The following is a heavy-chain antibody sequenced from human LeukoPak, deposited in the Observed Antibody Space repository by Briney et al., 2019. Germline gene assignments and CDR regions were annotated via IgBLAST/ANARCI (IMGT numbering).Heavy chain of an antibody. Sequence: RSLRLSCAASGFTFSSYAMHWVRQAPGKGLEWVAVISYDGSNKYYADSVKGRFTISRDNSKNTLYLQMNSLRAEDTAVYYCAREFHTVSYYYYYYYMDVWGKGTTVTVSS. CDR1: GFTFSSYA. D-gene: IGHD4-11*01. V-gene: IGHV3-30*04. J-gene: IGHJ6*03. CDR3: AREFHTVSYYYYYYYMDV. CDR2: ISYDGSNK.